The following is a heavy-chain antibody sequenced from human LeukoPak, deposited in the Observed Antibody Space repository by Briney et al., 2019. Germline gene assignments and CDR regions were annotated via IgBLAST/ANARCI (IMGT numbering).Heavy chain of an antibody. Sequence: PSETLSLTCTVSGASLSGYYWTWIRQPPGKGLEWIGYNSYSRSTNYNPSLKSRVTISVDTSKNQFSLKLNSVTAADTAVYYCARTRGVPYGDYLNDSWGQGTLVTVSS. CDR1: GASLSGYY. CDR3: ARTRGVPYGDYLNDS. V-gene: IGHV4-59*01. CDR2: NSYSRST. J-gene: IGHJ5*01. D-gene: IGHD4-17*01.